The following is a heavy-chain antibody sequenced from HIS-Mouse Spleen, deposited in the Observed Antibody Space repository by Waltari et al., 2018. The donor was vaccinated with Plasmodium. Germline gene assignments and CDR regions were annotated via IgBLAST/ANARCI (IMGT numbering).Heavy chain of an antibody. Sequence: EVQLVESGGGLIQPGGSLRLSCAASGFTSSSNYMNWVRQAPGKGLEWGSVIYSGGSTYYADSVKGRFTISRDNSKNTLYLQMNSLRAEDTAVYYCARGMKSSSSAFDIWGQGTMVTVSS. CDR1: GFTSSSNY. CDR3: ARGMKSSSSAFDI. J-gene: IGHJ3*02. D-gene: IGHD6-6*01. V-gene: IGHV3-53*01. CDR2: IYSGGST.